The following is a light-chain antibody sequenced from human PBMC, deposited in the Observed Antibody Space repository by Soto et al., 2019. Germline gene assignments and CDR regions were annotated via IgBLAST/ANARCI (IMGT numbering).Light chain of an antibody. V-gene: IGKV1-39*01. CDR1: QSISSY. Sequence: DVQMTQSPSSLSASVGDRVTITCRASQSISSYLNWYQQKPVKDPKLLIYAASSLQSGVPSRFSGSGSGTDFNLTISSLQPEDFATYYCQQSYRTPYTFGQGTKLEIK. CDR2: AAS. J-gene: IGKJ2*01. CDR3: QQSYRTPYT.